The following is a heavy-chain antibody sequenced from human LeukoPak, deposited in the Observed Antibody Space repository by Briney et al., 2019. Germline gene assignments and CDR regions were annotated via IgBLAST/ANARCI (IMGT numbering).Heavy chain of an antibody. Sequence: GGSLRLSCAASGFTFSSYWMHWVRQAPGKGLVWVSRINSDGSSTSYADSVKGRFTISRDNAKNTLYLQMNSLRAEDTAVYCCAKTTWPAYFDYWGQGTLVTVSS. J-gene: IGHJ4*02. CDR2: INSDGSST. CDR3: AKTTWPAYFDY. CDR1: GFTFSSYW. V-gene: IGHV3-74*01. D-gene: IGHD4-17*01.